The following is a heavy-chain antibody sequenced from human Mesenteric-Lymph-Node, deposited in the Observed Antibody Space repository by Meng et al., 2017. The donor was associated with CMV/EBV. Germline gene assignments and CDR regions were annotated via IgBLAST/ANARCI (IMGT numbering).Heavy chain of an antibody. J-gene: IGHJ4*02. CDR1: GHSVSSTSAA. CDR2: TYYRSKWYS. D-gene: IGHD3-16*01. CDR3: ARSAGDLDY. Sequence: CAISGHSVSSTSAAWHWLRHSPSGGLEWLGSTYYRSKWYSEYAMSVKSRITINPDTSKNQFSLQLNSLTADDTAVYYCARSAGDLDYWGQGTLVTVSS. V-gene: IGHV6-1*01.